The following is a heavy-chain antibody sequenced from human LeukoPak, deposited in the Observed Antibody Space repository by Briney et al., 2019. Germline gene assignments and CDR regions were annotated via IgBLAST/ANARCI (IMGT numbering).Heavy chain of an antibody. CDR1: GGSISSGDYY. Sequence: SETLSLTCTVSGGSISSGDYYWSWVRQHPGKGREWIGYIYYSGDTYYNPSLRSRVSISVDTSKNQFSLKLSSVTAADTAMYYCARDYGNNWFDPWGQGTLVTVSS. CDR3: ARDYGNNWFDP. V-gene: IGHV4-31*03. J-gene: IGHJ5*02. D-gene: IGHD4-17*01. CDR2: IYYSGDT.